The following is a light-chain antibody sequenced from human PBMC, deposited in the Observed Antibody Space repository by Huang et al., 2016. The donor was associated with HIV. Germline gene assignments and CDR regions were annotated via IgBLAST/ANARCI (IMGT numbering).Light chain of an antibody. CDR2: DAS. V-gene: IGKV1-33*01. J-gene: IGKJ1*01. CDR3: QHYDNLRT. Sequence: DIQMTQSPSSLSASVGDRVTITCQASQDISNYLNWYQQKPGKAPKLLIYDASNLETGVSSWFSGSGSGTDFTFTISSLQPEDIATYYCQHYDNLRTFGQGTKVEIK. CDR1: QDISNY.